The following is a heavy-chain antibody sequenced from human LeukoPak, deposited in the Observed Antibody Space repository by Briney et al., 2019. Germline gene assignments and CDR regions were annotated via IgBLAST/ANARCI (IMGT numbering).Heavy chain of an antibody. CDR2: VKYSGST. D-gene: IGHD6-13*01. CDR3: ARPTSSWYNWFDP. CDR1: GGPINSFSDY. Sequence: KPSETLSLTCTVSGGPINSFSDYWGWIRQPPGKGLEWIGSVKYSGSTNYNPSLKSRVTISVDTSKNQFSLRLNSVTAADTAVYYCARPTSSWYNWFDPWGQGTLVIVSS. V-gene: IGHV4-39*01. J-gene: IGHJ5*02.